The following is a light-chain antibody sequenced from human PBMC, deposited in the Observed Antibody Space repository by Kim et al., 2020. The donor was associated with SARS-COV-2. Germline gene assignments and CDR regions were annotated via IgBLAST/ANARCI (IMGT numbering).Light chain of an antibody. CDR1: KLGDKY. Sequence: SYELTQPPSVSVSPGQTASITCSGDKLGDKYACWYQQKPGQSPVLVIYQDSKRPSGLPERFSGSNSGNTATLTISGTQAMDEADYYCQAWDSSTRVV. CDR2: QDS. J-gene: IGLJ2*01. V-gene: IGLV3-1*01. CDR3: QAWDSSTRVV.